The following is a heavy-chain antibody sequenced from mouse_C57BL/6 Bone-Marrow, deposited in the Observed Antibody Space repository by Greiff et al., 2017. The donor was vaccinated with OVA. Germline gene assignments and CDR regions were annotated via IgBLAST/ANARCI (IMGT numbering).Heavy chain of an antibody. CDR2: IDPETGGT. CDR3: TSTVVATDY. J-gene: IGHJ2*01. V-gene: IGHV1-15*01. Sequence: VQLQQSGAELVRPGASVTLSCEASGYTFTDYEMHWVKQTPVHGLEWIGAIDPETGGTAYNQKFKGKAILTADKSSSTAYMELRSLTSEDSAVYYCTSTVVATDYWGQGTTLTVSS. D-gene: IGHD1-1*01. CDR1: GYTFTDYE.